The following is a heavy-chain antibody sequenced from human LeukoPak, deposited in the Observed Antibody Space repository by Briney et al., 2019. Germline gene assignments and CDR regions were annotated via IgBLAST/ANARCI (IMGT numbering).Heavy chain of an antibody. CDR3: ARGLYSGSYQERTSYFDY. Sequence: KPSETLSLTCTVSGGSISSYYWSWIRQPAGKGLEWIGRIYTSGSTNYNPSLKSRVTMSVDTSKNQFSLKLSSVTAADTAVYYCARGLYSGSYQERTSYFDYWGQGTLVTVSS. J-gene: IGHJ4*02. CDR2: IYTSGST. CDR1: GGSISSYY. D-gene: IGHD1-26*01. V-gene: IGHV4-4*07.